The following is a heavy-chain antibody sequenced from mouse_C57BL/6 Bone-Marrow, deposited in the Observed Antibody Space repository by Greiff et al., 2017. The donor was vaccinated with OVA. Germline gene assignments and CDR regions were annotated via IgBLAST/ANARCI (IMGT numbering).Heavy chain of an antibody. CDR2: IDPANDNT. CDR3: ARGNFGSSFYAMGY. D-gene: IGHD1-1*01. J-gene: IGHJ4*01. Sequence: EVQLQESVAELVRPGASVKLSCTASGFNIKNTYMHWVKQRPEQGLEWIGRIDPANDNTKYAPKFQGKATMTADTSSNTAYLQLSSLSSEDTAVYCCARGNFGSSFYAMGYWGQGTSVTVSS. CDR1: GFNIKNTY. V-gene: IGHV14-3*01.